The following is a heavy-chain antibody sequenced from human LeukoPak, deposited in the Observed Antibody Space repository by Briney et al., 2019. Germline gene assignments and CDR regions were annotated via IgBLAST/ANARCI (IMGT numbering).Heavy chain of an antibody. Sequence: GGSLRLSCAASGFTFRDFAMSWVRQAPGKGLEWDSTISGSGADTYYADSVKGRFTIYRDNSQNTLYLQLNRLRAEDTAVYYCAKDQPADGYNSIWGQGTLVTVSS. CDR3: AKDQPADGYNSI. V-gene: IGHV3-23*01. CDR1: GFTFRDFA. CDR2: ISGSGADT. D-gene: IGHD5-24*01. J-gene: IGHJ4*02.